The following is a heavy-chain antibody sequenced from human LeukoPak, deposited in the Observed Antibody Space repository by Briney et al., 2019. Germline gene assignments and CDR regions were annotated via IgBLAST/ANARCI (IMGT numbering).Heavy chain of an antibody. CDR1: GFTFSSYG. CDR2: ISYGGGNK. D-gene: IGHD6-13*01. J-gene: IGHJ4*02. CDR3: AKGYSTIFDY. V-gene: IGHV3-30*18. Sequence: GGSLRLSCAASGFTFSSYGMHWVRQAPGKGLEWVAVISYGGGNKYYADSVKGRFTISRDNSKNTLYLQMNSLRAEDTAVYYCAKGYSTIFDYWGQGTLVTVSS.